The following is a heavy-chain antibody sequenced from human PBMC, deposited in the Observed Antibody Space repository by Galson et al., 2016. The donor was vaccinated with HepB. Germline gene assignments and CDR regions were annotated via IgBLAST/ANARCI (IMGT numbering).Heavy chain of an antibody. V-gene: IGHV4-34*01. CDR3: ARKDGFRPHYFDY. CDR1: DGTFSGYY. Sequence: SETLSLTCAVYDGTFSGYYWSWLRQPPGKVLECIGEVNHSGSTNYNPSLKSRATMSADSSKKQFSLILTSVTAADTAVYYCARKDGFRPHYFDYWGQGALVTVSS. D-gene: IGHD5-24*01. CDR2: VNHSGST. J-gene: IGHJ4*02.